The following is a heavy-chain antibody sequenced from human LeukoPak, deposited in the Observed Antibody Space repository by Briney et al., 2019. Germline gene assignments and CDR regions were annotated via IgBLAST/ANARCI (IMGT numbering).Heavy chain of an antibody. D-gene: IGHD3-22*01. CDR2: IRYDGSNK. Sequence: GGSLRLTCAASGFTFSSYGIHWVRQAPGKGLEWVAFIRYDGSNKYYADSVKGRFTISRDNSKNTLYLQMNSLRAEDTAVYYCARGGSKAIDIVVVVPDAFDIWGQGTMVTVSS. CDR3: ARGGSKAIDIVVVVPDAFDI. J-gene: IGHJ3*02. V-gene: IGHV3-30*02. CDR1: GFTFSSYG.